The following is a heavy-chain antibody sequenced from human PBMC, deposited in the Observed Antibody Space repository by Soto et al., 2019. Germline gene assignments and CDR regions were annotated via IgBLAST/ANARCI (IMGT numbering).Heavy chain of an antibody. D-gene: IGHD5-18*01. V-gene: IGHV3-48*01. J-gene: IGHJ4*02. CDR3: ARVKGGYSYGYPGY. Sequence: PGGSLRLSCAASGFTFSSYSMNWVRQAPGKGLEWVSYISSSSSTIYYADSVKGRFTISRDNAKNSLYLQMNSLRAEDTAVYYCARVKGGYSYGYPGYWGQGTLVTVSS. CDR1: GFTFSSYS. CDR2: ISSSSSTI.